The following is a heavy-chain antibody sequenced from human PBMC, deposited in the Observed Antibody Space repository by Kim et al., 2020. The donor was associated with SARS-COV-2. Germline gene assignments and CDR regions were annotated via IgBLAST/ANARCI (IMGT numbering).Heavy chain of an antibody. Sequence: SETLSLTCTVSGGSISSSSYYWGWIRQPPGKGLEWIGSIYNSGSTYYNPSLKSRVTISVDTSKNQFSLKLSSVTAADTAVYYCARLVKIAAADTGWFDPWGQGTLVTVSS. CDR3: ARLVKIAAADTGWFDP. CDR2: IYNSGST. D-gene: IGHD6-13*01. V-gene: IGHV4-39*01. J-gene: IGHJ5*02. CDR1: GGSISSSSYY.